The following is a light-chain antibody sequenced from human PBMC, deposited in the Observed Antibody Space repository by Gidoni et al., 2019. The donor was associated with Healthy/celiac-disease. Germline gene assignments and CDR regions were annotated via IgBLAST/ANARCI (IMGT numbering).Light chain of an antibody. V-gene: IGKV3-20*01. Sequence: DIVLTQSPGTLSLSPGERAPLSCRASQSVSSSYLAWYQQKPGQAPRLLIYGASSRATGIPDRFSGSGSGTDFTLTISRLEPEDFAVYYCQQYGSSPLTFGGGTKVDIK. CDR1: QSVSSSY. CDR2: GAS. CDR3: QQYGSSPLT. J-gene: IGKJ4*01.